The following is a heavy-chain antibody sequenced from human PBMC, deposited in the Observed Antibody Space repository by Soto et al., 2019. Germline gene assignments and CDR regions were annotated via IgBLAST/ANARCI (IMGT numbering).Heavy chain of an antibody. D-gene: IGHD2-15*01. CDR1: EFTFSSYA. V-gene: IGHV3-23*01. J-gene: IGHJ4*02. CDR3: AKSGGGRCYDRSDY. CDR2: ISGSGDTT. Sequence: EVQLLESGGDLVQPGGSLRLSCAASEFTFSSYAMSWVRQAPGKGLQWVSAISGSGDTTYYAGSVKGRFTISRDNSKNTLYLQMNSLRAEDTAVYYCAKSGGGRCYDRSDYWGQGTLVTVSS.